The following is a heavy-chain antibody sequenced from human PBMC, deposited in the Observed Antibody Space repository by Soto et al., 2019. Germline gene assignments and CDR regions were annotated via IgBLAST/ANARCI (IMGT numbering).Heavy chain of an antibody. CDR3: ARDSAGTTYWFDP. J-gene: IGHJ5*02. CDR2: IYTSGST. Sequence: QVQLQESGPGLVKPSETLSLTCTVSGGSISSYDWSWIRQPAGKGLEWIGRIYTSGSTNYNPSLKSRVTMSVDTTKIQFSLKLSSVTAADTAVYYCARDSAGTTYWFDPWRQGTLLTVSS. CDR1: GGSISSYD. D-gene: IGHD1-7*01. V-gene: IGHV4-4*07.